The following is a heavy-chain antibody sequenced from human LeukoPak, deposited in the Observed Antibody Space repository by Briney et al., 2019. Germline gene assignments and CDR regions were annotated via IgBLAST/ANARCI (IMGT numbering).Heavy chain of an antibody. J-gene: IGHJ4*02. V-gene: IGHV4-34*01. Sequence: SETLSLTCAVYGGSFSGYYWSWIRQPPGKGLEWIGEINHSGSTNYNPSLKSRVTISVDTSKNQFSPKLSSVTAADTAVYYCARALAGETMSAGTGRGIDYWGQGTLVTVSS. CDR3: ARALAGETMSAGTGRGIDY. D-gene: IGHD6-19*01. CDR1: GGSFSGYY. CDR2: INHSGST.